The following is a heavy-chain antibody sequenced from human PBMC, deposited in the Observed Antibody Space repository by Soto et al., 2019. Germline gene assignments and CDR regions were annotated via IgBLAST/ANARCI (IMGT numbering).Heavy chain of an antibody. J-gene: IGHJ5*02. V-gene: IGHV4-30-2*01. CDR3: ARDSLTGTDFDP. D-gene: IGHD1-1*01. Sequence: QMRLQESGSGLVKPSQTLSLTCAVSGGSISSGGYAWNWIRQPPGKGLEWIGYIYHSGYTSYNPSLKNRVTISVDKSKNQFSLTLSFVTAADTAVYYCARDSLTGTDFDPWGQGTLVTVSS. CDR1: GGSISSGGYA. CDR2: IYHSGYT.